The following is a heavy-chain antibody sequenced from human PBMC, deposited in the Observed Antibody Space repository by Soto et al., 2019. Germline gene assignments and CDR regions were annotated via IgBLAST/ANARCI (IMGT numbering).Heavy chain of an antibody. CDR1: GGAINSYC. Sequence: SAPLSLTRTFSGGAINSYCWTWLKQHAGEGLGWVGSLYSSGSTWNNPSLQRRVTISLDPSKNQFSLRLTSVTAADTAVYYCARGQRFSDWFDPWGQGTLVTVS. J-gene: IGHJ5*02. D-gene: IGHD3-3*01. CDR3: ARGQRFSDWFDP. CDR2: LYSSGST. V-gene: IGHV4-4*07.